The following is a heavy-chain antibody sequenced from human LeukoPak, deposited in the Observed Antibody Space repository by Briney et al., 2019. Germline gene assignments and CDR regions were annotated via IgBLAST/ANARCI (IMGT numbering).Heavy chain of an antibody. J-gene: IGHJ3*02. Sequence: GGSLRLSCAASRFTFSDYYMSWIRQAPGKGLEWVSYISSGSTIYYADSVKGRFTISRDNAKNSLYLQMNSLRAEDTAVYYCARESFAGRWLHWGAFDIWGQGTMVTVSS. CDR1: RFTFSDYY. V-gene: IGHV3-11*01. CDR2: ISSGSTI. D-gene: IGHD5-24*01. CDR3: ARESFAGRWLHWGAFDI.